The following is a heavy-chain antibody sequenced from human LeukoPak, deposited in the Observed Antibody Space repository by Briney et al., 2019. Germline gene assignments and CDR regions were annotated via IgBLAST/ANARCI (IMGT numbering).Heavy chain of an antibody. CDR1: GDSFSSVSYY. CDR3: ARGRLLNWFDP. V-gene: IGHV4-61*02. D-gene: IGHD1-26*01. CDR2: IYATGST. Sequence: ASETLSLTCTVSGDSFSSVSYYWSWIRQPAGKGLEWIGRIYATGSTNYNPSLKSRVTISVDTSKNQFSLKLSSVTAADTAVYYCARGRLLNWFDPWGQGTLVTVSS. J-gene: IGHJ5*02.